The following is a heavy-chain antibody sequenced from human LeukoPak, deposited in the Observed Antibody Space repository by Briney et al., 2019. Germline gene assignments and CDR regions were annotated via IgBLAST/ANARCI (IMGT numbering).Heavy chain of an antibody. V-gene: IGHV1-69*05. D-gene: IGHD1-26*01. J-gene: IGHJ4*02. CDR3: ARVGRELHGGVDY. CDR2: IIPIFGTA. CDR1: GGTFSSYA. Sequence: SVKVSCKASGGTFSSYAISWVRQAPGQGLEWMGGIIPIFGTANYAQKFQGRVTITTDESTSTAYMELSSLRSEDTAVYYCARVGRELHGGVDYWGQGTLVTVSS.